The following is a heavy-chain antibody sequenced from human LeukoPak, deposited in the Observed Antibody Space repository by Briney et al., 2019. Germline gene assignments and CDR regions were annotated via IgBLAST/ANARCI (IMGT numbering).Heavy chain of an antibody. CDR1: GFTFSHYS. V-gene: IGHV3-21*01. CDR3: ARVMMGATVTTFHYYCMDV. J-gene: IGHJ6*03. D-gene: IGHD4-11*01. Sequence: PGGSLRLSCAASGFTFSHYSIDWVRQAPGKGLERVASITSSSSHIYYADSVKGRSTISRDNAKNALYLQMNSLRAEDTAIYYCARVMMGATVTTFHYYCMDVWGVGTTVTVSS. CDR2: ITSSSSHI.